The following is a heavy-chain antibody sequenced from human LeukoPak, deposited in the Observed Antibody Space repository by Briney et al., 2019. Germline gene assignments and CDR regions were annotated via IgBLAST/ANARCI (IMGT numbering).Heavy chain of an antibody. CDR1: GYTFTSYA. CDR3: ARVYGDYYYYYMDV. CDR2: INTNTGNP. Sequence: ASVTVSCKASGYTFTSYAMNWVRQAPGQGLEWMGWINTNTGNPTYAQGFTGRFVFSLDTSVSTAYLQISSLKAEDTAVYYCARVYGDYYYYYMDVWGKGTTVTVSS. D-gene: IGHD4-17*01. V-gene: IGHV7-4-1*02. J-gene: IGHJ6*03.